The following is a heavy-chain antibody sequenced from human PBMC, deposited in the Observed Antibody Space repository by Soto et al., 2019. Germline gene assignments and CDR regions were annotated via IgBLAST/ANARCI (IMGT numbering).Heavy chain of an antibody. V-gene: IGHV3-33*01. J-gene: IGHJ3*02. CDR2: IWYDGSNK. Sequence: QVQLVESGGGVVQPGRSLRLSCAASGFTFSSYGMHWVHQAPGKGLEWVAVIWYDGSNKYYADSVKGRFTISRDNSKNTLYLQMNSLRAEDTAVYYCARDSSGYYYDSSGYPDAFDIWGQGTMVTVSS. D-gene: IGHD3-22*01. CDR1: GFTFSSYG. CDR3: ARDSSGYYYDSSGYPDAFDI.